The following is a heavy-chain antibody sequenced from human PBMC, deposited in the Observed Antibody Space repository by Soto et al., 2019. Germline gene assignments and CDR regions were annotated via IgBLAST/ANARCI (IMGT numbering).Heavy chain of an antibody. J-gene: IGHJ6*02. Sequence: PVGSLRLSCAASGFTFSTYGMHWVRQIPGKGLQWVAIIWFDGSIKYYAGSVKGRFTVSRDNSKNTLFLQMNSLRDEDTAVYYYARIDCTGNNCKPYYYYGMDVSSQGTPVTVSS. CDR3: ARIDCTGNNCKPYYYYGMDV. V-gene: IGHV3-33*01. CDR2: IWFDGSIK. D-gene: IGHD2-8*02. CDR1: GFTFSTYG.